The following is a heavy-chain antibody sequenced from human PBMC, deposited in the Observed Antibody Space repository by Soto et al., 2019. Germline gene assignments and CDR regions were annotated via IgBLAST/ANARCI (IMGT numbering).Heavy chain of an antibody. V-gene: IGHV4-59*01. CDR3: ARLDSSGYYMSVGGWFDP. J-gene: IGHJ5*02. Sequence: PSETLSLTCTVSGGSISSYYWSWIRQPPGKGLEWIGYIYYSGSTNYNPSLKSRVTISVDTSKNQFSLKLSSVTAADTAVYYCARLDSSGYYMSVGGWFDPWGQGTLVTVSS. CDR1: GGSISSYY. CDR2: IYYSGST. D-gene: IGHD3-22*01.